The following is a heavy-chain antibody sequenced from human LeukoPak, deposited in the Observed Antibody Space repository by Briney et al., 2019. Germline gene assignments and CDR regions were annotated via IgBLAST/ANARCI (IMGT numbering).Heavy chain of an antibody. V-gene: IGHV1-18*01. CDR2: MSAYNGNT. CDR3: ARDNGGYSYGRTDN. J-gene: IGHJ4*02. CDR1: GYTFTSYG. D-gene: IGHD5-18*01. Sequence: ASVKVSCKASGYTFTSYGISWVRQAPGQGLEWMGWMSAYNGNTNYAQKLQGRVTMTTDTSTSTAYMELRSLRSDDTAVSYSARDNGGYSYGRTDNWGQGTLVTVSS.